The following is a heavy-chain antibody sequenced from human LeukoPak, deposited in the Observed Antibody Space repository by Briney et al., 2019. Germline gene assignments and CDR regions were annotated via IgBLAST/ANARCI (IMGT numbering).Heavy chain of an antibody. Sequence: SETLSLTCTVSGGSISSYFWSWLRQPPGKGLEWIGYIYYSGSTIYNPSLQSRVTISVDTSKNQFSLKLTSVTAADTAVYYCARYDSGSYLFDYWGQGTLVTVSS. D-gene: IGHD1-26*01. J-gene: IGHJ4*02. CDR1: GGSISSYF. CDR3: ARYDSGSYLFDY. V-gene: IGHV4-59*01. CDR2: IYYSGST.